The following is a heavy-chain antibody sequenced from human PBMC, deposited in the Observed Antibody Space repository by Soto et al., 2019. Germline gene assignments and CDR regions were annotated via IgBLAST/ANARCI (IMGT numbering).Heavy chain of an antibody. CDR3: ARQINYYGSGNPKGYYFDY. V-gene: IGHV4-39*01. Sequence: SETLSLTCTVSGGSITSTSSYWGWVRQPPEKGLEWIATIYDSGSTYYNPSLYSRATISIDTSKNQFSLRLSSVTATDTAVYYCARQINYYGSGNPKGYYFDYWGQRTLVTVSS. CDR2: IYDSGST. CDR1: GGSITSTSSY. J-gene: IGHJ4*02. D-gene: IGHD3-10*01.